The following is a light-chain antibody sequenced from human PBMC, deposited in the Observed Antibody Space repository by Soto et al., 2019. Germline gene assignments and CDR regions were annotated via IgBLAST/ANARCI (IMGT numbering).Light chain of an antibody. CDR1: GNDVGAYNY. Sequence: QSALTQPRSVSCSPGESVTISCTGSGNDVGAYNYVSWCQQHPCRLPKLMIYDVARWPSGFPVRFSGSNSSNTASLTISGIQAEDEAYYICCSNAGGYTSLFATGPKVTV. CDR3: CSNAGGYTSL. J-gene: IGLJ1*01. CDR2: DVA. V-gene: IGLV2-11*01.